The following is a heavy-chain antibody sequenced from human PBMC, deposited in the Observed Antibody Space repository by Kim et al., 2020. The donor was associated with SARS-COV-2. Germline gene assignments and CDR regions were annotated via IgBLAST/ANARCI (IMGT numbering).Heavy chain of an antibody. CDR3: AKDPNTIFGVVSFDY. Sequence: DPVKGRFTISRDNSKNTLYLQMNSLRAEDTAVYYCAKDPNTIFGVVSFDYWGQGTLVTVSS. V-gene: IGHV3-23*01. J-gene: IGHJ4*02. D-gene: IGHD3-3*01.